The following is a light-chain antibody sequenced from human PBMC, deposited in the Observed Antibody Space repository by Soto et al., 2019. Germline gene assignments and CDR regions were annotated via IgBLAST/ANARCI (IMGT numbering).Light chain of an antibody. Sequence: QSALTQPPSASGSPGQSVTISCTGTSSDVGVYNYVSWYQQHPGKAPKLMIYEVNKRPSGVPDRFSGSKSGNTASPTVSGLQAEDEADYYCSSYGGSNNLVFGGGTKLTVL. CDR2: EVN. V-gene: IGLV2-8*01. CDR1: SSDVGVYNY. J-gene: IGLJ2*01. CDR3: SSYGGSNNLV.